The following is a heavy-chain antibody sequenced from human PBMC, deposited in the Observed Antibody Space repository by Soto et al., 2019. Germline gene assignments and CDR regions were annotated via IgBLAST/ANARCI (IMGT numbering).Heavy chain of an antibody. CDR3: ARDSSSSMHFDY. Sequence: ASVKVSCKASGGTFSSYAISWVRQAPGQGLEWMGGIIPIFGTANYAQKFQGRVTFTADESTSTAYMELSSPRSEDTAVYYCARDSSSSMHFDYWGQGTLVTVSS. D-gene: IGHD6-6*01. CDR2: IIPIFGTA. J-gene: IGHJ4*02. CDR1: GGTFSSYA. V-gene: IGHV1-69*13.